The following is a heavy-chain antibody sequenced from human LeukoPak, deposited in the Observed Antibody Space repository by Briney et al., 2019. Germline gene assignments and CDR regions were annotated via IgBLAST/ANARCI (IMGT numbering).Heavy chain of an antibody. CDR2: ISYDGSTA. CDR3: TRDREQIAAYYMDV. J-gene: IGHJ6*03. V-gene: IGHV3-30*03. D-gene: IGHD6-6*01. CDR1: GFTFSNYG. Sequence: PGGSLRLSCTGTGFTFSNYGMHWVRQAPGKGLEWVAVISYDGSTAYYADSVKGRFTISRDNSKSTLYLQMNSLRAEDTAIYYCTRDREQIAAYYMDVWGKGITVTVSS.